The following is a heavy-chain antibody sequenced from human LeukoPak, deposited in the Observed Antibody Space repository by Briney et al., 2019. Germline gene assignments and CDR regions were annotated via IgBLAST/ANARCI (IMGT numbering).Heavy chain of an antibody. Sequence: ASVKVSGKASGYTFTGYYMHWLRQAPGQGLEWMGWINPNSGGTNYAQKFQGRVTMTRDTSISTAYMELSRLRSDDTAVYYCARVFQAYCGGDCYPYYYGMDVWGQGTTVTVSS. CDR2: INPNSGGT. J-gene: IGHJ6*02. D-gene: IGHD2-21*02. V-gene: IGHV1-2*02. CDR1: GYTFTGYY. CDR3: ARVFQAYCGGDCYPYYYGMDV.